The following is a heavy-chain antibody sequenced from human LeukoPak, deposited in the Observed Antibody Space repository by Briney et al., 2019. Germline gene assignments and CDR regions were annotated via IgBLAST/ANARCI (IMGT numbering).Heavy chain of an antibody. CDR1: GYTFTSYG. J-gene: IGHJ3*02. Sequence: ASVKVSCKASGYTFTSYGISWVRQAPGQGLDGMGWISAYNGNTNYAQKLKGRDTMTTDTSTSTAYMELRSLRSDDTAVYYCARPTDGMGAFDIWGQGTMVTVSS. D-gene: IGHD2-8*02. V-gene: IGHV1-18*01. CDR2: ISAYNGNT. CDR3: ARPTDGMGAFDI.